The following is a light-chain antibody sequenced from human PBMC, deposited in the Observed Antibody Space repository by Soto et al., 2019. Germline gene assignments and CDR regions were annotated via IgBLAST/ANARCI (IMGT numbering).Light chain of an antibody. CDR1: QTISSW. CDR2: KAS. CDR3: QHYNSYSEA. V-gene: IGKV1-5*03. J-gene: IGKJ1*01. Sequence: DIQTTRSPSTLSASVGDRVTITCGASQTISSWLGLYQQKPGKAPKPLIYKASTLKSGVPSRFSGSGSGTEFTLTISSLQPDDFATYYYQHYNSYSEAFGQGTKV.